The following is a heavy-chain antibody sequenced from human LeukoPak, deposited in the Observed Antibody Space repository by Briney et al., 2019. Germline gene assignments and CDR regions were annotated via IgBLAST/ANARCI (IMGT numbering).Heavy chain of an antibody. D-gene: IGHD3-22*01. Sequence: GASVKVSCKASGYTFTSYDINWVRQATGQGLEWMGWMNPNSGNTGYAQKFQGRVTITRNTSIGTAYMELSSLRSEDTAVYYCARGSYYDSSGYYYFDYWGQGTLVTVSS. CDR1: GYTFTSYD. CDR2: MNPNSGNT. V-gene: IGHV1-8*03. J-gene: IGHJ4*02. CDR3: ARGSYYDSSGYYYFDY.